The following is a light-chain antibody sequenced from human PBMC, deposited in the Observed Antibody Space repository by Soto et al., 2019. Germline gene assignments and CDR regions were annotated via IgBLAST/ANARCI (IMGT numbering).Light chain of an antibody. J-gene: IGLJ3*02. CDR3: CSLEGSGNFEWV. Sequence: QSALTQPASVSGSPGRSITISCTGTTTDIATYNLVSWYQQHPGKAPKLIIYEVNKRPSGVSNRFSGSKSGNTASLTISGLQAEDETDYYCCSLEGSGNFEWVFGGGTKLTVL. V-gene: IGLV2-23*02. CDR2: EVN. CDR1: TTDIATYNL.